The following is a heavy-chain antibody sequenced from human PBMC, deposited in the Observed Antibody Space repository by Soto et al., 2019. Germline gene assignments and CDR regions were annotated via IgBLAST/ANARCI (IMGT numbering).Heavy chain of an antibody. J-gene: IGHJ6*02. CDR2: IRSKAYGGTT. CDR3: TRDADYGDYHYGMDV. V-gene: IGHV3-49*03. Sequence: LRLSCTASGFTFGDYAMSWFRQAPGKGLEWVGFIRSKAYGGTTEYAASVKGRFTISRDDSKSIAYLQMNSLKTEDTAVYYCTRDADYGDYHYGMDVWGQGTTVTVSS. CDR1: GFTFGDYA. D-gene: IGHD4-17*01.